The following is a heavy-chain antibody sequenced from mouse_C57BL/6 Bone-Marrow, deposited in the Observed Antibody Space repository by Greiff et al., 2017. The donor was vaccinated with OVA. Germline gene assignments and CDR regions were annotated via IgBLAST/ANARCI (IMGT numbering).Heavy chain of an antibody. J-gene: IGHJ2*01. CDR3: ARVGTFYGNYVDY. D-gene: IGHD1-1*01. Sequence: EVMLVESGGGLVKPGGSLKLSCAASGFTFSSYAMSWVRQTPEKRLEWVATISDGGSYTYYPDNVKGRFTISRDNAKNNLYLQMSHLKSEDTAMYYCARVGTFYGNYVDYWGQGTTLTVSS. CDR1: GFTFSSYA. CDR2: ISDGGSYT. V-gene: IGHV5-4*03.